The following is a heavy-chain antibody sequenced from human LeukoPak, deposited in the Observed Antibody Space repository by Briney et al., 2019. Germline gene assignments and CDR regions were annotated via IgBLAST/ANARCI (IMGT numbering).Heavy chain of an antibody. CDR2: IYYTGST. CDR1: GGSISSSSYY. J-gene: IGHJ5*02. V-gene: IGHV4-39*07. Sequence: SETLSLTCTVSGGSISSSSYYWGWLRQPPGKGLEWVGNIYYTGSTYSNPSLKSRVTISVDTSKNQFSLKLSSVTAADTAVYYCATSSSGQNNWFDRWGQGTLVTVSS. D-gene: IGHD3-22*01. CDR3: ATSSSGQNNWFDR.